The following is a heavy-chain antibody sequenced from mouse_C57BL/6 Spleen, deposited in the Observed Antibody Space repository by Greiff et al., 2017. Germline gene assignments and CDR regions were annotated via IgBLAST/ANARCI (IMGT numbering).Heavy chain of an antibody. CDR3: ARVYGSSYVGFAY. V-gene: IGHV1-52*01. CDR2: IDPSDSET. D-gene: IGHD1-1*01. Sequence: QVQLKEPGAELVRPGSSVKLSCKASGYTFTSYWMHWVKQRPIQGLEWIGNIDPSDSETHYNQKFKDKATLTVDKSSSTAYMQLSSLTSEYSAVYYCARVYGSSYVGFAYGGQGTLVTVSA. CDR1: GYTFTSYW. J-gene: IGHJ3*01.